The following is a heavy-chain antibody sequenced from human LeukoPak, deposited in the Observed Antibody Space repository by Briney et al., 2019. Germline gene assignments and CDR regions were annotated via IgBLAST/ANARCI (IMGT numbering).Heavy chain of an antibody. V-gene: IGHV4-39*01. J-gene: IGHJ4*02. CDR1: GGSISSSSYY. D-gene: IGHD6-19*01. Sequence: SETLSLTCTVSGGSISSSSYYWGWIRQPPGKGLEWIGSIYYSGSTYYNPSLKSRVTISVDTSKNQFSLKLSSVTAADTAVYCCARHEQWLVNYWGQGTLVTVSS. CDR3: ARHEQWLVNY. CDR2: IYYSGST.